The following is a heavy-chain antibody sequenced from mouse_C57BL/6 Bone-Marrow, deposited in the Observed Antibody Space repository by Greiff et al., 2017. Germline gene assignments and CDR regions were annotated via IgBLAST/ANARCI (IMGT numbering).Heavy chain of an antibody. CDR2: IWRGGST. CDR3: ATPGSSYVGWFAY. D-gene: IGHD1-1*01. CDR1: GFSLTSYG. Sequence: QVQLQQSGPGLVQPSQSLSITCTVSGFSLTSYGVHWVRQSPGKGLEWLGVIWRGGSTDYNAAFMSRMSITKDNTKSKVFFKMNSLQADDTAIYYGATPGSSYVGWFAYWGQGTLVTVSA. J-gene: IGHJ3*01. V-gene: IGHV2-5*01.